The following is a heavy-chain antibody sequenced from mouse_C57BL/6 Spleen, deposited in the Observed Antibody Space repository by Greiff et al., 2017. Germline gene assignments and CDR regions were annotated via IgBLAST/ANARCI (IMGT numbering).Heavy chain of an antibody. V-gene: IGHV5-17*01. Sequence: EVHLVESGGGLVKPGGSLKLSCAASGFTFSDYGMHWVRQAPEKGLEWVAYISSGSSTIYYADTVKGRFTISRDNAKNTLFLQMTSLRSEDTAMYYCARGYGSSHWYFEVWGTGTTVTVSS. J-gene: IGHJ1*03. CDR2: ISSGSSTI. D-gene: IGHD1-1*01. CDR3: ARGYGSSHWYFEV. CDR1: GFTFSDYG.